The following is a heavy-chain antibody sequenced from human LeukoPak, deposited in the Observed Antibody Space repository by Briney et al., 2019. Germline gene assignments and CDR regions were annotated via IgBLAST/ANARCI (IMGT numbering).Heavy chain of an antibody. J-gene: IGHJ3*02. Sequence: PSETLSLTCSVSGYSISSGHCWGWIRQPPGKGLEWIGSIYYSGSTYYNPSLKSRVTISVDTSKNQFSLKLSSVTAADTAVYYCARDDGDYGAFDIWGQGTMVTVSS. CDR1: GYSISSGHC. CDR2: IYYSGST. D-gene: IGHD4-17*01. CDR3: ARDDGDYGAFDI. V-gene: IGHV4-38-2*02.